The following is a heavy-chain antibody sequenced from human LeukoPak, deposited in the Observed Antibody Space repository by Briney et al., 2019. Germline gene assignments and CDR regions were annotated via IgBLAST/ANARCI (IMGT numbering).Heavy chain of an antibody. CDR3: ARDRGRGIAAAGMGYYYYYGMDV. D-gene: IGHD6-13*01. CDR1: GFTFSSYT. Sequence: GGSLRLSCAASGFTFSSYTMNWVRQAPGKGLEWVSSITSSSSYIYYADSVKGRFTISRDNAKNSLYLQMNSLRAEDTAVYYCARDRGRGIAAAGMGYYYYYGMDVWGQGTTVTVSS. CDR2: ITSSSSYI. J-gene: IGHJ6*02. V-gene: IGHV3-21*01.